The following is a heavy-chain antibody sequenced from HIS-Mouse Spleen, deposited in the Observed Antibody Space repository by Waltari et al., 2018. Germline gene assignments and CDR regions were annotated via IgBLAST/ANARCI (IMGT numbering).Heavy chain of an antibody. CDR1: GFTFSDYY. CDR3: ARDTLIGRNYAFDI. D-gene: IGHD1-7*01. Sequence: QVQLVESGGGLVKPGGSLRLSCAASGFTFSDYYMSWIRQATGKGLEWVLDISRSGSTIYYEDSVKGRFTISRYNAKNSLYLQMNSLRAEDTAVYYCARDTLIGRNYAFDIWGQGTMVTVSS. CDR2: ISRSGSTI. J-gene: IGHJ3*02. V-gene: IGHV3-11*01.